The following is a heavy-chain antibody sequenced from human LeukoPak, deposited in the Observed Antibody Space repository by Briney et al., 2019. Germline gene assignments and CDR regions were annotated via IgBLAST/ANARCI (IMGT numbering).Heavy chain of an antibody. CDR2: INSDGSNT. J-gene: IGHJ4*02. CDR1: GFTFSSYW. V-gene: IGHV3-74*01. Sequence: PGESLRLSCAASGFTFSSYWMHWVRHAPGKGLVWVSRINSDGSNTRYADSVNGRFTISRDNAKNTLYLQMNSLRAEDTAVYYCTKGIGAAGTGLAFDYWGQGILVTVSS. CDR3: TKGIGAAGTGLAFDY. D-gene: IGHD6-13*01.